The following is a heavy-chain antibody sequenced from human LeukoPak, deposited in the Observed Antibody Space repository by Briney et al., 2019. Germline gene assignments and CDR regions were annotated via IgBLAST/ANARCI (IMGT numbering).Heavy chain of an antibody. CDR3: ALVTAGNWWFDP. CDR2: INPNSGST. V-gene: IGHV1-2*02. J-gene: IGHJ5*02. Sequence: VASVKVSCKASAYTFTAYHMHWVRQAPGQGLEWMGWINPNSGSTDYAQKLQGRVTLTRDTSISTGYMELSSLRSDDTAVYYCALVTAGNWWFDPWGQGTLVTVSS. CDR1: AYTFTAYH. D-gene: IGHD2-21*02.